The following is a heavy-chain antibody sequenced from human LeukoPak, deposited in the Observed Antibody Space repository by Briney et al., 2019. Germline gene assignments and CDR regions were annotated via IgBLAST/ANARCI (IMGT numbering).Heavy chain of an antibody. V-gene: IGHV4-61*02. CDR3: ARDRSSGWLNWFDP. Sequence: SETLSLTCTVSGDPIRSDSYYWNWLRQPAGKGLEWIGRTYASGSTNYNPSLKSRVTISLDTSRNRFSLNLSSVTATDTAVYFCARDRSSGWLNWFDPWGQGTLVTVSP. D-gene: IGHD6-19*01. CDR2: TYASGST. CDR1: GDPIRSDSYY. J-gene: IGHJ5*02.